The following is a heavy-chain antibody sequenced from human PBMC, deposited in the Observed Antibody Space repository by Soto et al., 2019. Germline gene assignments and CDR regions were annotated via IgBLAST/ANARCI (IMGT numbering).Heavy chain of an antibody. J-gene: IGHJ4*02. CDR2: ISAYNGNT. D-gene: IGHD6-13*01. CDR3: ARDDGIAAALFDY. Sequence: QVQLVQSGAEVKKPGASVKVSCKASGYTFTSYGISWVRQAPGQGLEWMGWISAYNGNTNYAQKLQGRATMTTDTSTSKAYMERRSLRSDDTAVYYGARDDGIAAALFDYWGQGTLVTVSS. V-gene: IGHV1-18*01. CDR1: GYTFTSYG.